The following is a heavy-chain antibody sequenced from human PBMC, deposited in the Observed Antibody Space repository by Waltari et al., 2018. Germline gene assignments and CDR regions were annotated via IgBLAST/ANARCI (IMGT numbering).Heavy chain of an antibody. Sequence: EVQLVESGGGLVQHGGSLRLSCSPPTFHFPDSAMHWGLQAAGKGLEYVSSISADGSSTYYADSVKGRFTISRDNSKDTLYLHMSSLRREDTAVYYCVKERGLQRFFDSWGQGTLVTVSS. CDR1: TFHFPDSA. J-gene: IGHJ4*02. CDR2: ISADGSST. CDR3: VKERGLQRFFDS. V-gene: IGHV3-64D*06. D-gene: IGHD1-1*01.